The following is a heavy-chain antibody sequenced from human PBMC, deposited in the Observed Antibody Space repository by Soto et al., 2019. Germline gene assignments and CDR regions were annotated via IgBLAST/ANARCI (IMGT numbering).Heavy chain of an antibody. J-gene: IGHJ6*02. CDR2: ISSSSSYI. D-gene: IGHD3-10*02. V-gene: IGHV3-21*01. CDR3: ARVGDYGRDYYYYYGMDV. Sequence: GGSLRLSCAASGFTFSSYSMNWVRQAPGKGLEWVSSISSSSSYIYYADSVKGRFTISRDKAKNSLYLQMNSLRAEDTAVYYCARVGDYGRDYYYYYGMDVWGQGTTVTVSS. CDR1: GFTFSSYS.